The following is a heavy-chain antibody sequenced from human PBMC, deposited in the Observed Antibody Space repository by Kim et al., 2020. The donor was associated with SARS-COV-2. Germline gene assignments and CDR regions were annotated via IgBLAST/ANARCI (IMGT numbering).Heavy chain of an antibody. CDR3: ARTSSDYGGNVFLDY. J-gene: IGHJ4*02. CDR1: GYTFTSYY. CDR2: INPSGGST. D-gene: IGHD4-17*01. Sequence: ASVKVSCKASGYTFTSYYMHWVRQAPGQGLEWMGIINPSGGSTSYAQKFQGRVTMTRDTSTSTVYMELSSLRSEDTAVYYCARTSSDYGGNVFLDYWGQGTLVTVSS. V-gene: IGHV1-46*01.